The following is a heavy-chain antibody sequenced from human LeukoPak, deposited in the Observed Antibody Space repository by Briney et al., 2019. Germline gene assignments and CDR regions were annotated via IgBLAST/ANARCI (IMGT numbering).Heavy chain of an antibody. J-gene: IGHJ6*02. CDR3: ARFVADVRGYCSSTSCIQYYYGMDV. Sequence: GEPLKISCKGSGYSFTSYWISWVRQMPGKGLEWMGRIDPSDSYTNYSPSFQGHVTISADKSISTAYLQWSSLKASDTAMYYCARFVADVRGYCSSTSCIQYYYGMDVWGQGTTVTVSS. CDR1: GYSFTSYW. D-gene: IGHD2-2*01. V-gene: IGHV5-10-1*01. CDR2: IDPSDSYT.